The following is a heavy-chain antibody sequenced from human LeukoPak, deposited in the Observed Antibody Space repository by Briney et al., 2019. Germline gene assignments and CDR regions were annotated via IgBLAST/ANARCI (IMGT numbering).Heavy chain of an antibody. CDR3: ACYKIVERNFDF. CDR2: VHYSLNS. Sequence: SETLSLTCTVSGASISGYYWSWIRQPPGKGLEWIGNVHYSLNSNYSPSLESRVTISMDTSKRQFSLKLTSVTAADTAVYYCACYKIVERNFDFWGQGMLVTVSS. D-gene: IGHD5-24*01. J-gene: IGHJ4*02. CDR1: GASISGYY. V-gene: IGHV4-59*01.